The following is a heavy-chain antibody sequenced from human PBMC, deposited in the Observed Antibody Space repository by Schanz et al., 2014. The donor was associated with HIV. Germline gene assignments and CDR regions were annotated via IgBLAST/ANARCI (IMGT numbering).Heavy chain of an antibody. CDR1: GYSFTSYD. J-gene: IGHJ4*02. CDR2: VNPKSGNT. Sequence: QVQLVQSGAEVQKPGASVKVSCKASGYSFTSYDINWVRQATGQGLEWMGWVNPKSGNTGYAQKLQGRVTMTTATSTSTAYMDLRSLRSDDTAVYYCARGAAEMATMTPWRYWGQGTLVTVSS. V-gene: IGHV1-8*02. CDR3: ARGAAEMATMTPWRY. D-gene: IGHD5-12*01.